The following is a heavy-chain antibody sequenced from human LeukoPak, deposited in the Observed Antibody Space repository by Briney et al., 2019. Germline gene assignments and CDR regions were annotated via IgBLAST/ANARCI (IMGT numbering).Heavy chain of an antibody. CDR1: GFTFSSYA. CDR2: ISGSGGST. Sequence: GGSLRLSCAASGFTFSSYAMSWVRQAPGKGLEWVSAISGSGGSTYYADSVKGRFTISRDNSKNTLYLQMNSLRAEDTAVYYCATIVGASYYFDYWGQGTLVTVSS. CDR3: ATIVGASYYFDY. V-gene: IGHV3-23*01. J-gene: IGHJ4*02. D-gene: IGHD1-26*01.